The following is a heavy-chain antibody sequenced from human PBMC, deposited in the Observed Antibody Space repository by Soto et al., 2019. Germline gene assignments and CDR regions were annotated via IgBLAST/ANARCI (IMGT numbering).Heavy chain of an antibody. V-gene: IGHV3-23*01. D-gene: IGHD2-15*01. J-gene: IGHJ4*02. CDR2: ISGSGGST. CDR3: AKNPDPYCSGGSCYEYFEY. CDR1: VFTFSSYA. Sequence: PLRHSCTASVFTFSSYAMSWVLQTPFKLLEWFSAISGSGGSTYYADSVKGRFTISRDNSKNTLYLQMNSLRAEDTAVYYCAKNPDPYCSGGSCYEYFEYWGQGTLVTVSS.